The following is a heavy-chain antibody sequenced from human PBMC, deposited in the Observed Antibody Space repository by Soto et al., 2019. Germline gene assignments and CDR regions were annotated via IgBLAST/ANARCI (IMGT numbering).Heavy chain of an antibody. J-gene: IGHJ6*03. CDR1: EYSFTSYW. CDR3: ARQSHTHYDFWSGYSTDA. Sequence: GESLKISCKGSEYSFTSYWIGWVRQMPGKGLEGMGIIYPGDSDTRYSPSFQGQVTISADKSISTAYLQWSSLKASDTAMYYCARQSHTHYDFWSGYSTDAWDKGTTVTVSS. CDR2: IYPGDSDT. V-gene: IGHV5-51*01. D-gene: IGHD3-3*01.